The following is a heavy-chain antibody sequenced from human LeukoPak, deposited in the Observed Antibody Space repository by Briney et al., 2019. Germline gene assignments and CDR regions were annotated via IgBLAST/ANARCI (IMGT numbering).Heavy chain of an antibody. V-gene: IGHV3-23*01. D-gene: IGHD2-8*01. CDR3: AKDPGMLYLGGQVRDWFDP. Sequence: GASLRLSCAASGFTFSSYAMSWVRQAPGKGLEWVSAISGSGGSTYYADSVKGRFTISRDNSKNTLYLQMNSLRAEDTAVYYCAKDPGMLYLGGQVRDWFDPWGQGTLVTVSS. CDR2: ISGSGGST. CDR1: GFTFSSYA. J-gene: IGHJ5*02.